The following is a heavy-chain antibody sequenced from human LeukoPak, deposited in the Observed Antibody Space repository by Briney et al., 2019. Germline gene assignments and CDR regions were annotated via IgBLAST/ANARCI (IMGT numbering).Heavy chain of an antibody. Sequence: GGSLRLSCAASGFTFTTYGMTWVRQAPGKGLEGVANINQDGSEKDYVDSVKGRFTISRDNAENSLFLQMSSLRAEDTGVYFCARANWYRLDFWGQGTLVTASS. D-gene: IGHD6-13*01. CDR1: GFTFTTYG. V-gene: IGHV3-7*05. CDR2: INQDGSEK. J-gene: IGHJ4*02. CDR3: ARANWYRLDF.